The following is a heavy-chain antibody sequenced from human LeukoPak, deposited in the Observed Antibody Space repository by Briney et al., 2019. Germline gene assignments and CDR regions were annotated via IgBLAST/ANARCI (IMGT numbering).Heavy chain of an antibody. D-gene: IGHD3-10*01. J-gene: IGHJ6*04. V-gene: IGHV3-15*01. CDR3: TTLELLWFGELLSGSIYGMDV. CDR2: IKRKTDGGTT. CDR1: GLPFSNAW. Sequence: GGSLRLSCAASGLPFSNAWMSWVRQAPGKGLEWVGRIKRKTDGGTTAYPPPVKGRFTISRDDSKNTLYLQMNSLKTEDTAVYYCTTLELLWFGELLSGSIYGMDVWGKGTTVTVSS.